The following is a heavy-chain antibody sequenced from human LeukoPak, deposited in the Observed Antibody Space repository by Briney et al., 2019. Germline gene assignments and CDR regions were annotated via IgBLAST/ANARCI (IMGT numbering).Heavy chain of an antibody. CDR2: ISHSGST. V-gene: IGHV4-34*01. Sequence: SETLSLTCAVYGGSFSGYYWSWIRQPPGKGLEWIGEISHSGSTNYNPSLKSRVTISVDTSKNQLSLKLSSVTAADTAVYYCARRLGVYYGSGPRGFDPWGQGTLVTVSS. J-gene: IGHJ5*02. CDR3: ARRLGVYYGSGPRGFDP. CDR1: GGSFSGYY. D-gene: IGHD3-10*01.